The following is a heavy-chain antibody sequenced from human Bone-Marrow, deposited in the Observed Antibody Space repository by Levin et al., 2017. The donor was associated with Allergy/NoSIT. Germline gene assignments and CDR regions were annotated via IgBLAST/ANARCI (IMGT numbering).Heavy chain of an antibody. Sequence: LSGGSLRLSCAASGFSFSDHFMDWVRQAPGKGLEWVGQIKTRGGSYTTEYAASVTGRFTISRDDSKNSLYLQMNSLKTEDTAVYYCTDAGRSVLPWGQGTLVTVSS. CDR1: GFSFSDHF. J-gene: IGHJ5*02. D-gene: IGHD2-8*01. CDR3: TDAGRSVLP. V-gene: IGHV3-72*01. CDR2: IKTRGGSYTT.